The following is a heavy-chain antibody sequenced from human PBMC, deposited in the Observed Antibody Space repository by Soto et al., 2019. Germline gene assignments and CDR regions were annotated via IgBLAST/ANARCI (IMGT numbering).Heavy chain of an antibody. V-gene: IGHV4-34*01. D-gene: IGHD1-7*01. Sequence: SETLSLTCAVYGGSFSGYYWSWIRQPPGKGLEWIGEINHSGSTNYNPSLKSRVTISVDTSKNQFSLKLSSVTAADTAVYYCARHETLELPENWFDPWGQGTLVTVSS. CDR1: GGSFSGYY. J-gene: IGHJ5*02. CDR3: ARHETLELPENWFDP. CDR2: INHSGST.